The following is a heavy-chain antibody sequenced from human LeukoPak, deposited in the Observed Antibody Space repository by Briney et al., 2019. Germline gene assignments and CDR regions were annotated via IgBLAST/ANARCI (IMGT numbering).Heavy chain of an antibody. V-gene: IGHV4-4*07. D-gene: IGHD3-10*01. CDR2: IYTSGST. CDR1: GGFISSYY. Sequence: SETLPLTCTVSGGFISSYYWSWIRQPAGKGLEWIGRIYTSGSTNYNPSLKSRVTMPVDTSKNQFSLKLNSVTAADTAVYYCARGIRLGYGSGRDWFDPWGQGTLVTVSS. CDR3: ARGIRLGYGSGRDWFDP. J-gene: IGHJ5*02.